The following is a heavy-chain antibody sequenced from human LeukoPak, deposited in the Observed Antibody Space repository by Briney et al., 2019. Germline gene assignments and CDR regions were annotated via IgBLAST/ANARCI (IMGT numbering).Heavy chain of an antibody. CDR3: ARWYYDILTGYYYFDY. J-gene: IGHJ4*02. CDR2: ISAYNGNT. D-gene: IGHD3-9*01. V-gene: IGHV1-18*01. Sequence: ASVKVSCKASGYTFTSYGISWVRQAPGQGLEWMGWISAYNGNTNYAQKLQGRVTMTTDTSISTAYMELSRLRSDDTAVYYCARWYYDILTGYYYFDYWGQGTLVTVSS. CDR1: GYTFTSYG.